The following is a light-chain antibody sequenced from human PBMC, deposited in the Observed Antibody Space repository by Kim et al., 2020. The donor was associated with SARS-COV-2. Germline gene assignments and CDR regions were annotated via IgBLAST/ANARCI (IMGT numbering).Light chain of an antibody. CDR1: TPIDGSNF. CDR3: AAWDDSLSAVV. Sequence: VNKYFVGNTPIDGSNFVNWYKQSPGAAPKGVIFGDIQWPSGVPDRFSGSKSGTSATLAISGLRSEDEANYYCAAWDDSLSAVVFGGGTQLTV. CDR2: GDI. J-gene: IGLJ2*01. V-gene: IGLV1-47*02.